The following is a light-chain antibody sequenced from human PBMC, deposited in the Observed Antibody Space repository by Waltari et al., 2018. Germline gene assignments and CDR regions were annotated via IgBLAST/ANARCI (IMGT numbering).Light chain of an antibody. V-gene: IGLV1-40*01. CDR1: SSNIGAGYD. CDR2: SNT. CDR3: QSYDSSLSGI. Sequence: QSVLTQPPSVSGAPGQRVTISCTGSSSNIGAGYDVHWYQQLPGAAPKLLIFSNTKRASGVPDRISASKSGTSASLVITGLQAEDEADYFCQSYDSSLSGIFGGGTKLTVL. J-gene: IGLJ2*01.